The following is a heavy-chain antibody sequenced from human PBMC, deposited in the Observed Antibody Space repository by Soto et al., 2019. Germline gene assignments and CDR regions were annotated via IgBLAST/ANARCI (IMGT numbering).Heavy chain of an antibody. CDR1: GFTFSNAW. CDR3: TTDAGDGSGSPYYYYYMDV. CDR2: IKSKTDGGTT. V-gene: IGHV3-15*01. D-gene: IGHD3-10*01. Sequence: GGSLRLSCAASGFTFSNAWMSWVRQAPGKGLEWVGRIKSKTDGGTTDYAAPVKGRFTISRDDSKNTLYLQMNSLKTEDTAVYYCTTDAGDGSGSPYYYYYMDVWGKGTMVTVSS. J-gene: IGHJ6*03.